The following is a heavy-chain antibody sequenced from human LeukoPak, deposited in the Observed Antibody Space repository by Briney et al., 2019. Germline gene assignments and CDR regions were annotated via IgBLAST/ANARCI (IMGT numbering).Heavy chain of an antibody. Sequence: GRSLRLSCAASGFTFSSYGMHWVRQAPGKGLEGVAVISYDGSNKYYADSVKGRFTISRDNSKNTLYLQMNSLRAEDTAVYYCAKDPGYYDNSGYYYPYFDYWGQGTLVTVSS. CDR2: ISYDGSNK. J-gene: IGHJ4*02. CDR3: AKDPGYYDNSGYYYPYFDY. V-gene: IGHV3-30*18. CDR1: GFTFSSYG. D-gene: IGHD3-22*01.